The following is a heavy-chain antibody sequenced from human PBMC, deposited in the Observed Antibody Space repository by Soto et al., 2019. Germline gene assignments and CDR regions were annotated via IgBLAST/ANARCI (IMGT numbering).Heavy chain of an antibody. V-gene: IGHV3-23*01. J-gene: IGHJ4*02. CDR1: GFTFSSYA. D-gene: IGHD6-19*01. CDR3: AKDAGQQWRFDS. CDR2: ISGTGNST. Sequence: GGSLRLSCAASGFTFSSYAMSWVRQVPGKGLEWVSGISGTGNSTYYADSVKGRFFISRDSSKNTVYLQMNSLRAEDTAIYYWAKDAGQQWRFDSGGRGALVTVSS.